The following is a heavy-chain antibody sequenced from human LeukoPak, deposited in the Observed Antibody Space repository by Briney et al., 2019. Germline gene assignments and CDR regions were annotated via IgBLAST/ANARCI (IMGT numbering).Heavy chain of an antibody. CDR1: GFTFSSYA. CDR2: ISYDGSNK. D-gene: IGHD3-16*01. CDR3: ATWVNFDY. J-gene: IGHJ4*02. V-gene: IGHV3-30-3*01. Sequence: QPGRSLRLSCAASGFTFSSYAMHWVRQAPGKGLEWVAVISYDGSNKYYADSVKGRFTISRDNSKNTLYLQMNSLRAEDTAVYYCATWVNFDYWGQGTLVTVSS.